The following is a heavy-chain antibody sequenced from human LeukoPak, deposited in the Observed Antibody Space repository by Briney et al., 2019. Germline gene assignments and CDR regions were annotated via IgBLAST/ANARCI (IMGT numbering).Heavy chain of an antibody. D-gene: IGHD3-3*01. J-gene: IGHJ4*02. CDR3: ARTYDFWSGSQFEVFDY. CDR1: GFTFSSYA. CDR2: ISYDGSNK. Sequence: GRSLRLSCAASGFTFSSYAMHWVRQAPGKGLEWVAVISYDGSNKYYADSVKGRFTISRDNSKNTLYLQMNSLRAEDTAVYYCARTYDFWSGSQFEVFDYWGQGTLVTVSS. V-gene: IGHV3-30-3*01.